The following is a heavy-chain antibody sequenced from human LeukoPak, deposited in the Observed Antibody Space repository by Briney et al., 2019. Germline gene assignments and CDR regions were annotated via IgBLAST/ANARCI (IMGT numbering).Heavy chain of an antibody. Sequence: ASVKVSCKASGYTFTSYYMHWVRQAPGQGLEWMGWICAYNGNTNYAQKPQGRVTMTTDTSTSTAYMELRSLRSDDTAVYYCARLGVVPAAHWSTFDIWGQGTMVTVSS. D-gene: IGHD2-2*01. CDR1: GYTFTSYY. V-gene: IGHV1-18*04. J-gene: IGHJ3*02. CDR3: ARLGVVPAAHWSTFDI. CDR2: ICAYNGNT.